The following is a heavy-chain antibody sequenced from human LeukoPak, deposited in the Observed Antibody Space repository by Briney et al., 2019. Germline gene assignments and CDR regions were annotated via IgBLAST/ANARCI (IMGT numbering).Heavy chain of an antibody. CDR2: IIPIFGTA. CDR3: ARGGSSGSPWFDP. J-gene: IGHJ5*02. D-gene: IGHD6-19*01. CDR1: GGTFSSYA. V-gene: IGHV1-69*13. Sequence: ASVKVSCKASGGTFSSYAISWVRQAPGQGLEWMGGIIPIFGTANYAQKFQGSVTITADESTSTAYMELSSLRSEDTAVYYCARGGSSGSPWFDPWGQGTLVTVSS.